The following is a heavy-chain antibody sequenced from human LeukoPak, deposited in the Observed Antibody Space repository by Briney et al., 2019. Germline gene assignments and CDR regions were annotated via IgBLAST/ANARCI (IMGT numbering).Heavy chain of an antibody. CDR3: AGYYDSSGPMGYRI. CDR2: IYTSGST. Sequence: SQTLSLTCTVSGGSISIGSYFWSWIRQPAGKGLEWIGRIYTSGSTKYNPSLKSRVTISVDTSRNQFSLKLSSVTAADTAVYYCAGYYDSSGPMGYRIWGQGTMVTVSS. D-gene: IGHD3-22*01. V-gene: IGHV4-61*02. J-gene: IGHJ3*02. CDR1: GGSISIGSYF.